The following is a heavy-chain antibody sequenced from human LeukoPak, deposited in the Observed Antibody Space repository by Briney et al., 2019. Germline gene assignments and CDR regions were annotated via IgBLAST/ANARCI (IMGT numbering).Heavy chain of an antibody. CDR3: ARDRWLDF. CDR1: GIIFSNYW. J-gene: IGHJ4*02. V-gene: IGHV3-7*01. Sequence: GGSLRLSCAASGIIFSNYWMSWVRQAPGKRLEWVANINLNGDDKNYVDSVKGRFTISRGNAKNSVFLQMDSLRGEDTAMYYCARDRWLDFWGQGTLVTVSS. CDR2: INLNGDDK. D-gene: IGHD6-19*01.